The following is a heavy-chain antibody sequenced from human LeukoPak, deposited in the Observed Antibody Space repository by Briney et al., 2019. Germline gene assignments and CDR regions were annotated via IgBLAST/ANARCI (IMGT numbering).Heavy chain of an antibody. Sequence: SETLSLTCTVSGGSISSYYWSWIRQPPGKGLEWIGYIYYSGSTDYNPSLKSRVTISVDTSKNQFSLKLSSVTAADTAVYYCARDSSGWYDDAFDIWGQGTMVTVSS. CDR2: IYYSGST. J-gene: IGHJ3*02. V-gene: IGHV4-59*01. CDR3: ARDSSGWYDDAFDI. CDR1: GGSISSYY. D-gene: IGHD6-19*01.